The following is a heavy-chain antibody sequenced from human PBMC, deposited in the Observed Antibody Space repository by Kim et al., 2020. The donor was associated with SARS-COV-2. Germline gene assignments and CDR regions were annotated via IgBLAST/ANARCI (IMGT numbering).Heavy chain of an antibody. J-gene: IGHJ6*02. D-gene: IGHD6-13*01. CDR3: AVPRGIAAAGTGGRSYFSRLYYGMDV. Sequence: GSLRLSCAASGFTFSSYAMSWVRQAPGKGLEWVSAISGSGGSTYYADSVKGRFTISRDNSKNTLYLQMNSLRAEDTAVYYCAVPRGIAAAGTGGRSYFSRLYYGMDVWGQGTTVTVSS. V-gene: IGHV3-23*01. CDR1: GFTFSSYA. CDR2: ISGSGGST.